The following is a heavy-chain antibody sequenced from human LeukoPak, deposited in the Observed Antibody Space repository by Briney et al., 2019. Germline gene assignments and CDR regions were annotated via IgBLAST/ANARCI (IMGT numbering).Heavy chain of an antibody. CDR2: IYDSGST. CDR3: ARHRYDFWSGYCN. J-gene: IGHJ4*02. Sequence: SETLSLTCTVSGGSISSSSYYWGWIRQPPGQGLEWIGSIYDSGSTYYNPSLKSRITISVDTSKNQFSLKLSSVTAADTAVYYCARHRYDFWSGYCNWGQGTLVTVSS. CDR1: GGSISSSSYY. D-gene: IGHD3/OR15-3a*01. V-gene: IGHV4-39*01.